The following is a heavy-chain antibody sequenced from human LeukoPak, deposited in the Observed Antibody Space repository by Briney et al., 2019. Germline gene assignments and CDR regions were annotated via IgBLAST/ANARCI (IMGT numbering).Heavy chain of an antibody. Sequence: SETLSLTCTVSLDSTTSNIWSWVRHPPRKGLEWIGESHRSGSPNYNPSLQSRVTISIDRSRNQIALELSSVTAADTAVYYCAREMLGGFNPGAYWGQGTLVTVSS. CDR1: LDSTTSNIW. CDR3: AREMLGGFNPGAY. J-gene: IGHJ4*02. CDR2: SHRSGSP. V-gene: IGHV4-4*02. D-gene: IGHD1-14*01.